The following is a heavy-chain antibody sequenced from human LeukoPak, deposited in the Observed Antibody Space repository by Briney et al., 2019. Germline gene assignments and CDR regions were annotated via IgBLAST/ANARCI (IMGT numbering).Heavy chain of an antibody. CDR2: IIPILGIA. CDR1: GGTFSSYA. J-gene: IGHJ5*02. Sequence: SVKVSCKASGGTFSSYAISWVRQAPGQGLECMGRIIPILGIANYAQKFQGRVTITADKSTSTAYMELSSLRSEDTAVYYCAREDYYDSSGYYLPYNWFDPWGQGTLVTVSS. V-gene: IGHV1-69*04. D-gene: IGHD3-22*01. CDR3: AREDYYDSSGYYLPYNWFDP.